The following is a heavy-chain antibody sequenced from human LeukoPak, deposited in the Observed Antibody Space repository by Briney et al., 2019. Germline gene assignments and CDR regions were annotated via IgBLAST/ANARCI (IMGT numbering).Heavy chain of an antibody. CDR3: ARGLVRVPAAIFY. J-gene: IGHJ4*02. D-gene: IGHD2-2*01. CDR1: GFTFSSYW. Sequence: GGSLRLSCAASGFTFSSYWMHWVRQAPGKGLVWVSRINSDGSSTSYADSVKGRFTIPRDNAKNTLYLQMNSLRAEDTAVYYCARGLVRVPAAIFYWGQGTLVTVSS. CDR2: INSDGSST. V-gene: IGHV3-74*01.